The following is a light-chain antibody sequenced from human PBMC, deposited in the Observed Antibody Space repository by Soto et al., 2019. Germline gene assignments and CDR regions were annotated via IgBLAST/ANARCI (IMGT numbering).Light chain of an antibody. CDR1: STDVGEYNY. CDR2: EVS. Sequence: QSVLTQPPSASGSPGQSVTIPCGGTSTDVGEYNYVSWYQQHPGKVPKLMIYEVSNRPSGVSNRFSGSKSGNTASLTISGLQAEDEADYYCSSYTSSSTLHVVFGGGTKVTVL. CDR3: SSYTSSSTLHVV. V-gene: IGLV2-14*01. J-gene: IGLJ2*01.